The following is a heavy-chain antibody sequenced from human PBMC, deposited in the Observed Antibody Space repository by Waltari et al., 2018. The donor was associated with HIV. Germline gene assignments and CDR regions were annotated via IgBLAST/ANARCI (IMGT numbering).Heavy chain of an antibody. Sequence: QVQLVQSGAEVKKPGASVKVSCKASGYTFTSYDINWVRQATGQGLEWKGWMNPNSGNTGYEQKFQGRGTMTRNTSISTAYMELSSLRSEDTAVYYCARGQQLWLVYYGMDVWGQGTTVTVSS. V-gene: IGHV1-8*01. CDR2: MNPNSGNT. J-gene: IGHJ6*02. D-gene: IGHD5-18*01. CDR3: ARGQQLWLVYYGMDV. CDR1: GYTFTSYD.